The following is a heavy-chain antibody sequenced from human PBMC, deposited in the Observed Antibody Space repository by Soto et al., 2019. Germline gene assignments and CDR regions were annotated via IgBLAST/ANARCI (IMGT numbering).Heavy chain of an antibody. D-gene: IGHD4-4*01. V-gene: IGHV1-69*01. J-gene: IGHJ5*02. CDR3: ARGGATVTTSWFDP. CDR2: IIPIFGTA. Sequence: QVQLVQSGAEVKKPGSSVKVSCKASRGTFSSYAISWVRQAPGQGLEWMGGIIPIFGTANYAQKFQGRVTITADESTSTAYMELSSLRSEDTAVYYCARGGATVTTSWFDPWGQGTLVTVSS. CDR1: RGTFSSYA.